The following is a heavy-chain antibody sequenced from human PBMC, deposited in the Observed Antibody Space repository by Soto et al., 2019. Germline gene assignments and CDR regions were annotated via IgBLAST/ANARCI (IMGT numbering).Heavy chain of an antibody. D-gene: IGHD6-13*01. CDR1: GGSFSGYY. Sequence: TLSLTCAVYGGSFSGYYWSWIRQPPGKGLEWIGEINHSGSTNYNPSLKSRVTISVDTSKNQFSLKLSSVTAADTAVYYCARVFGAAGPFDYWGQGTLVTVSS. CDR2: INHSGST. CDR3: ARVFGAAGPFDY. J-gene: IGHJ4*02. V-gene: IGHV4-34*01.